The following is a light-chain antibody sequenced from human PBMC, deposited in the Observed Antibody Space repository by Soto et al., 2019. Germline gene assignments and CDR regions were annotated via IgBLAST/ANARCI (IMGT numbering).Light chain of an antibody. CDR2: GAS. J-gene: IGKJ1*01. V-gene: IGKV3-15*01. CDR1: QSVSSN. Sequence: EIVMTQSPATLSVSPGERATLSCRASQSVSSNLAWYQQTPGQPPRLLIYGASTRATGIPARFSGSGSGTEFTLTISSLQAEDFAVYSCQQYNNWPPKWTFGQGTKVEIK. CDR3: QQYNNWPPKWT.